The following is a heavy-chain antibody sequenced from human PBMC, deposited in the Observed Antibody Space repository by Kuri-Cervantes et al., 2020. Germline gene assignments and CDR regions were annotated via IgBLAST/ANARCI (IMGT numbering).Heavy chain of an antibody. Sequence: ASVKVSCKASGYTFISYGISWVRQAPGQGLEWMGWITVYNGKTKYVQNFQDRLTITRDTSATTAYMELSSLRSEDTAVYYCARVPYYYGSGSSPNGMDVWGQGTTVTVSS. CDR1: GYTFISYG. D-gene: IGHD3-10*01. V-gene: IGHV1-18*01. CDR3: ARVPYYYGSGSSPNGMDV. CDR2: ITVYNGKT. J-gene: IGHJ6*02.